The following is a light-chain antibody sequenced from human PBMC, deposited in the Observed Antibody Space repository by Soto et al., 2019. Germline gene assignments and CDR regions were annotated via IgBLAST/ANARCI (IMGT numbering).Light chain of an antibody. CDR1: LSVSSSY. CDR2: GAS. CDR3: QQYGSSPTT. V-gene: IGKV3-20*01. Sequence: EIVLTQSPGTLSLSPGERATLSCRASLSVSSSYLAWYQQKPGQAPRLLIYGASSRATGIPDRFSGSGSGTDFTLTISRLEPEDFAVYYCQQYGSSPTTFGQGAKVEFK. J-gene: IGKJ1*01.